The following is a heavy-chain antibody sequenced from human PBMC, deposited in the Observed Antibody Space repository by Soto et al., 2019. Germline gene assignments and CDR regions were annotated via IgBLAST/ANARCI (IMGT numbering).Heavy chain of an antibody. J-gene: IGHJ5*02. V-gene: IGHV4-34*01. CDR2: INHSGTT. CDR1: GGLFNGYY. CDR3: ARGRFGDGSGSYNWFDP. Sequence: SETLSLTCAVYGGLFNGYYWSWIRQPPGKGLEWIGEINHSGTTNYNPSLKSRVTISVDTSKNQFSLKLYSVIAADTAVYYCARGRFGDGSGSYNWFDPWGQVTLVTVSS. D-gene: IGHD3-10*01.